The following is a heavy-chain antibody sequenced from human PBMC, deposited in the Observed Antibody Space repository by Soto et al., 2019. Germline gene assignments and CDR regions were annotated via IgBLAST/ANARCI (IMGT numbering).Heavy chain of an antibody. V-gene: IGHV3-53*02. Sequence: EVQLVETGGGLIQPGGPLRLSCAASGFSVSSNYMSWVGQAPGKGLEWVSGIYSTGSKYYADSVKGRFIISRDNSKNTRYREMNSLRAEDTAVYYCARSIVVVIRTFNWYFDLWGRGTLVTVSS. CDR3: ARSIVVVIRTFNWYFDL. CDR1: GFSVSSNY. D-gene: IGHD3-22*01. J-gene: IGHJ2*01. CDR2: IYSTGSK.